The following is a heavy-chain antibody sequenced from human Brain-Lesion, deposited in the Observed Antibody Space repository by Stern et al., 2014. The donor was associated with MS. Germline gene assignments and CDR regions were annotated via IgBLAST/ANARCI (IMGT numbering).Heavy chain of an antibody. CDR3: ARRGDSSSSGFDY. D-gene: IGHD6-6*01. CDR1: GYRFTSNW. Sequence: VQLVQSGAEVKKPGESLKISCKGSGYRFTSNWIGWVRQLPGKSLEWMGNIWPGDSDTRYSPSFQGQVTISADKSISTAYLQWSSLQASDTAMYYCARRGDSSSSGFDYWGQGTLVIVSS. CDR2: IWPGDSDT. V-gene: IGHV5-51*01. J-gene: IGHJ4*02.